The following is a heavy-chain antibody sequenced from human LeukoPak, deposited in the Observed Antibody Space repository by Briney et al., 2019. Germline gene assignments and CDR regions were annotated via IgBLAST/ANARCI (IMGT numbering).Heavy chain of an antibody. CDR2: IYYSGST. CDR3: ARGYYGSGSYYHSDWFDP. V-gene: IGHV4-59*01. D-gene: IGHD3-10*01. J-gene: IGHJ5*02. CDR1: GGSISSYY. Sequence: SETLSLTCTVSGGSISSYYWSWIRQPPGKGLEWIGYIYYSGSTNYNPSLKSRVTISVDTSKNQFSLKLSSVTAADTAVYYCARGYYGSGSYYHSDWFDPWGQGTLVTVSS.